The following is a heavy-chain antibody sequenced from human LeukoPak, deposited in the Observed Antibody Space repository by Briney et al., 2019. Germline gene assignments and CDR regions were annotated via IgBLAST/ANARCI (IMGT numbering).Heavy chain of an antibody. CDR1: GFTFSSYG. J-gene: IGHJ6*04. CDR2: IWYDGSNK. CDR3: ATPFGDSPGYGMDV. Sequence: PGRSLRLSCAASGFTFSSYGMHWVRQAPGKGLEWVAVIWYDGSNKYYADSVKGRFTISRDNSKNTLYLQTNSLRAEDTAVYYCATPFGDSPGYGMDVWGKGTTVTVSS. D-gene: IGHD2-21*02. V-gene: IGHV3-33*01.